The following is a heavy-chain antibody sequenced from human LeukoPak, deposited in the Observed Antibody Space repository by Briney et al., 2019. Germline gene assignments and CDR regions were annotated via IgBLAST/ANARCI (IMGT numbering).Heavy chain of an antibody. Sequence: GGSLRLSCAASGFTFSSYAMHWVRQAPGKGLEWVSGISWNSGSIGYADSVKGRFTISRDNAKNSLYLQMNSLRAEDTALYYCAKVVHDYENYGMDVWGQGTTVTVSS. CDR2: ISWNSGSI. CDR3: AKVVHDYENYGMDV. D-gene: IGHD4-17*01. CDR1: GFTFSSYA. V-gene: IGHV3-9*01. J-gene: IGHJ6*02.